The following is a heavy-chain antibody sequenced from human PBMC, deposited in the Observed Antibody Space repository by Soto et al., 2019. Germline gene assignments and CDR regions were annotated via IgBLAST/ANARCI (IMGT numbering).Heavy chain of an antibody. V-gene: IGHV3-7*03. CDR3: ASANWYVVEH. CDR1: GINFNDYW. CDR2: IKEDGSSK. Sequence: EVQLVESGGDLVQPGGSLRLSCAASGINFNDYWMSWVRQAPGKGLEWVANIKEDGSSKYYVDSVKGRFTISRDNAKNSLYLQMNSLRAEDTALYYCASANWYVVEHWGQGPPVTVSS. D-gene: IGHD1-1*01. J-gene: IGHJ4*02.